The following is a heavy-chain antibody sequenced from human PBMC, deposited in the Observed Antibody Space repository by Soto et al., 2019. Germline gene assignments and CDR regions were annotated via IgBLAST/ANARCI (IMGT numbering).Heavy chain of an antibody. D-gene: IGHD2-15*01. CDR2: IYYSGST. CDR3: ARLLWQRCSGGSCYSIPWFDP. J-gene: IGHJ5*02. CDR1: GGSISSYY. Sequence: SETLSLTCTVSGGSISSYYWSWIRQPPGKGLEWIGYIYYSGSTNYNPSLKSRVTISVDTSKNQFSLKLSPVTAADTAVYYCARLLWQRCSGGSCYSIPWFDPWGQGTLVTVSS. V-gene: IGHV4-59*08.